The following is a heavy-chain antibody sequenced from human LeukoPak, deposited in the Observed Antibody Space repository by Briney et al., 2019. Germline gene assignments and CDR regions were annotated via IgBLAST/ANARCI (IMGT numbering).Heavy chain of an antibody. D-gene: IGHD3-22*01. Sequence: GGSLRLSCAASGFTFSRYAVSWVRQAPREGLEWVSAISGSVGSTYYADSVTGRFTISRDNSKNTRYQQMNSLRAEDTAVYYCAKDLFHSGRYIGPKHKQEQYWGRGTPVPVSS. CDR3: AKDLFHSGRYIGPKHKQEQY. CDR1: GFTFSRYA. CDR2: ISGSVGST. J-gene: IGHJ4*02. V-gene: IGHV3-23*01.